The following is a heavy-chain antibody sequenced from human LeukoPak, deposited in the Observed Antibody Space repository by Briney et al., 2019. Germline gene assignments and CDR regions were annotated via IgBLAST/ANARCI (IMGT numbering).Heavy chain of an antibody. Sequence: TGGSLRLSCAASGFPFYDYGMNWVRHAPGKGLEWVSGIDSNGGTTRYADSVKGRFTISRDNAKNSLYLQMNSLRAEDTAVYYCARGLHFRVYDSSDYYPYWGQGTLVTVSS. J-gene: IGHJ4*02. CDR1: GFPFYDYG. D-gene: IGHD3-22*01. CDR2: IDSNGGTT. V-gene: IGHV3-20*04. CDR3: ARGLHFRVYDSSDYYPY.